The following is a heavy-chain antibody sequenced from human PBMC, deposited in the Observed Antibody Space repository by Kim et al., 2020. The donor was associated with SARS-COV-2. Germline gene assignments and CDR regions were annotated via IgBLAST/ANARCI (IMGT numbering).Heavy chain of an antibody. J-gene: IGHJ6*02. CDR3: AGGRSEVVPAPVLGLGPWYDYQAVDV. CDR1: GGSFSDYN. V-gene: IGHV4-34*01. CDR2: INHSGRT. D-gene: IGHD2-2*02. Sequence: SETLSLTCAVYGGSFSDYNWSWIRQPPGKGMEWIGEINHSGRTSHSTSLKSRVTVSVDTSKNQFSLRLKSMTAADTAVYYCAGGRSEVVPAPVLGLGPWYDYQAVDVWGQGTAVAVS.